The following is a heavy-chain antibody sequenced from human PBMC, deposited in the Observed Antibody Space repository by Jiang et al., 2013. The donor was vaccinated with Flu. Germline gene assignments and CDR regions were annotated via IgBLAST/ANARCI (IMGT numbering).Heavy chain of an antibody. CDR3: AKKEDVAGTFAY. V-gene: IGHV3-23*01. CDR2: ISGSGGST. D-gene: IGHD6-19*01. Sequence: RLSCAASGFTFSSYAMSWVRQAPGKGLEWVSAISGSGGSTYYADSVKGRFTISRDNSKNTLYLQMNSLRAEDTAVYYCAKKEDVAGTFAYWGQGTLVTVSS. J-gene: IGHJ4*02. CDR1: GFTFSSYA.